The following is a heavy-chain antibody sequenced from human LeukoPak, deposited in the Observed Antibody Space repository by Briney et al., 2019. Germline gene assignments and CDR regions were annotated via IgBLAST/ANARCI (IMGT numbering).Heavy chain of an antibody. V-gene: IGHV3-21*01. CDR2: ISSSSSYI. CDR1: GFTFSTYR. Sequence: GGSLRLSCAASGFTFSTYRMNWVRQVPGKGLEWVSSISSSSSYIYYADSVKGRFTISRDNAKNSLFLQMHSLRAEDTAAYYCATDDYGAFDYWGQGTLVTVSS. D-gene: IGHD4/OR15-4a*01. J-gene: IGHJ4*02. CDR3: ATDDYGAFDY.